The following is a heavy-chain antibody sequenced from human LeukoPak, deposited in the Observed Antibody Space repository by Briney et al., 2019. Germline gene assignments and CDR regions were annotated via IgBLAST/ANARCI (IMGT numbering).Heavy chain of an antibody. J-gene: IGHJ6*03. CDR3: ARDPLRDGYNTYYYYYMDV. Sequence: SETLSLTCTVSGGSISSGSYYWRWIRQPAGKGLEWIGRIYTSGSTNYNPSLKSRVTISVDTSKNQFSLKLSSVTAADTAVYYCARDPLRDGYNTYYYYYMDVWGKGTTVTVSS. D-gene: IGHD5-24*01. CDR2: IYTSGST. V-gene: IGHV4-61*02. CDR1: GGSISSGSYY.